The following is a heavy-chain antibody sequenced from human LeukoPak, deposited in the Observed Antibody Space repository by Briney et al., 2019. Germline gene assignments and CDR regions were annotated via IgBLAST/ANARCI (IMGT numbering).Heavy chain of an antibody. J-gene: IGHJ6*02. CDR3: AKDKYGDNDYYFYGLDV. Sequence: GGSLRLSCAASGFTFDDYVMHWVRQAPGKGLEWVSNISRNSRSIGYADSVKGRFTISRDNAKNSLYLQMNSLRAEDTALYYCAKDKYGDNDYYFYGLDVWGQGTTVTVSS. V-gene: IGHV3-9*01. D-gene: IGHD5-24*01. CDR1: GFTFDDYV. CDR2: ISRNSRSI.